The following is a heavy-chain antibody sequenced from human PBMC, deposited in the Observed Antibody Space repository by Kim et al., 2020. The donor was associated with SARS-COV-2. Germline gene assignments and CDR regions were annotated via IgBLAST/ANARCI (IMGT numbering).Heavy chain of an antibody. CDR3: ATETPYYDSSGYHGWFDP. D-gene: IGHD3-22*01. J-gene: IGHJ5*02. V-gene: IGHV1-24*01. CDR1: GYTLTELS. CDR2: FDPEDGET. Sequence: ASVKVSCKVSGYTLTELSMHWVRQAPGKGLEWMGGFDPEDGETIYAQKFQGRVTMTEDTSSDTAYMELSSLRSEDTAVYYCATETPYYDSSGYHGWFDPWGQGTLVTVSS.